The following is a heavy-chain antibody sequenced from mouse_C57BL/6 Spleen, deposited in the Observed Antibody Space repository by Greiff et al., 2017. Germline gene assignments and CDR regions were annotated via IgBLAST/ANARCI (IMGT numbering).Heavy chain of an antibody. D-gene: IGHD2-1*01. CDR3: ARDGNYWYFDV. Sequence: QVQLQQPGTELVKPGASVKLSCKASGYTFTSYWMHWVKQRPGQGLEWIGNINPSNGGTNYNEKFKSKATLAVDKSSSTAYMQLSSLTSEDSAVYYGARDGNYWYFDVGGTGTTVTASS. CDR2: INPSNGGT. CDR1: GYTFTSYW. V-gene: IGHV1-53*01. J-gene: IGHJ1*03.